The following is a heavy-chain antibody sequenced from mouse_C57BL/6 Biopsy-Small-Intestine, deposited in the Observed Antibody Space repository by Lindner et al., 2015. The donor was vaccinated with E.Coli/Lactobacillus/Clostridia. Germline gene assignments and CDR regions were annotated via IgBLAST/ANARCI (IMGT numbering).Heavy chain of an antibody. J-gene: IGHJ3*01. Sequence: VQLQESGAELVRPGTSVKVSCKASGYAFSNYLIEWVKQRPGQGLEWIGVINPGSGGTDYNEKFKGKATLTADKSSSTAYMQLSSLTSEDSAVYFCASYGNFDHWGRRDSGHCLC. CDR2: INPGSGGT. CDR1: GYAFSNYL. D-gene: IGHD2-1*01. CDR3: ASYGNFDH. V-gene: IGHV1-54*01.